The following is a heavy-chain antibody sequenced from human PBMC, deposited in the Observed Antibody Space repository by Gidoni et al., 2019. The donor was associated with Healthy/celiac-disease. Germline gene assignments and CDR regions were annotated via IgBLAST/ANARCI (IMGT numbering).Heavy chain of an antibody. V-gene: IGHV1-46*03. CDR3: ARSKPEGFWSGMSHFDY. CDR2: INPSGGST. D-gene: IGHD3-3*01. CDR1: GYTFTSYY. J-gene: IGHJ4*02. Sequence: QVQLVQSGAEVKKPGASVKVPCKASGYTFTSYYMHWVRQAPGQGLEWMGIINPSGGSTSYAQKFQGRVTMTRDTSTSTVYMELSSLRSEDTAVYYCARSKPEGFWSGMSHFDYWGQGTLVTVSS.